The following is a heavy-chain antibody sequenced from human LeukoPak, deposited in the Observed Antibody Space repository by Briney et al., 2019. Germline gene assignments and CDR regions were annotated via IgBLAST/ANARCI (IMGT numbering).Heavy chain of an antibody. V-gene: IGHV3-20*01. Sequence: GGSLRLSCAASGFTFRSYWMHWVRQAPGKGLEWVSGINWNGGSTGYADSVKGRFTISRDNAKNSLYLQMNSLRAEDTTLYHCARGPRSSVGDYYYYMDVWGKGTTVTISS. CDR2: INWNGGST. J-gene: IGHJ6*03. CDR3: ARGPRSSVGDYYYYMDV. D-gene: IGHD1-26*01. CDR1: GFTFRSYW.